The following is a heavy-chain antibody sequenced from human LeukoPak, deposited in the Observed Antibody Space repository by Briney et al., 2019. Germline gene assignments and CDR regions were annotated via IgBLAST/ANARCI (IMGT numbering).Heavy chain of an antibody. V-gene: IGHV3-21*04. CDR3: VVVSYCAVDCYDY. D-gene: IGHD2-21*01. CDR1: GFTFSSYS. CDR2: ISSSSSYI. J-gene: IGHJ4*02. Sequence: GGSLRLSCAASGFTFSSYSMNWVRQAPGKGLEWVSSISSSSSYIYYADSVKGRFTISRDNSKNTVYVQMNSLRAEDTAIYSCVVVSYCAVDCYDYWGQGTLVTVSS.